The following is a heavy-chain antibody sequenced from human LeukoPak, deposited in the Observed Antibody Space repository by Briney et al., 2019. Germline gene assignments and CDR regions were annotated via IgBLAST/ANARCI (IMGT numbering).Heavy chain of an antibody. J-gene: IGHJ4*02. V-gene: IGHV3-11*04. CDR1: GFTFSDYY. CDR2: ISSSGSTI. Sequence: GGSLRLSCAASGFTFSDYYMSWIRQAPGKGLEWVSYISSSGSTIYYADSVKGRFTISRDNAKNSLYLQMNSLRDEDTAVYYCARTAPGFYYDSSGYYDYWGQGTLVTVSS. D-gene: IGHD3-22*01. CDR3: ARTAPGFYYDSSGYYDY.